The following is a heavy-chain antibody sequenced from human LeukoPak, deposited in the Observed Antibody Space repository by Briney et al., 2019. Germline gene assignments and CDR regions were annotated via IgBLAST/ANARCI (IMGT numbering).Heavy chain of an antibody. D-gene: IGHD5-18*01. CDR3: ARLNSYDMGYFDY. Sequence: VASVKVSRKASGGTFSSYVFSWVRQATGQGLEWMGRSIPILGMAIYAQRFQGRVTITADKSTNTAYMELSSLRSEDTAAYFCARLNSYDMGYFDYWGQGTLVTVSS. CDR2: SIPILGMA. J-gene: IGHJ4*02. CDR1: GGTFSSYV. V-gene: IGHV1-69*04.